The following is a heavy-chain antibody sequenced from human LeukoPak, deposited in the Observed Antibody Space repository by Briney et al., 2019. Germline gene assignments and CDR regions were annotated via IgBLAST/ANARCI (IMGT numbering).Heavy chain of an antibody. D-gene: IGHD3-10*01. J-gene: IGHJ4*02. Sequence: QPGGSLRLSCAASDFTFSNYWMSWVRQAPGKGLEWVGNLKQDGSEIYYLDSVKGRFTISRDNAKNSLYLQMNSLRAEDTAVYYCARDIISPGFGELFHDYWGQGTLVTVSS. CDR3: ARDIISPGFGELFHDY. CDR1: DFTFSNYW. CDR2: LKQDGSEI. V-gene: IGHV3-7*01.